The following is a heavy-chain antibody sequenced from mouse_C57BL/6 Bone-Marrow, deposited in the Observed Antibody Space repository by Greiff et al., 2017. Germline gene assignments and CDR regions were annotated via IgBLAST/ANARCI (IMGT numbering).Heavy chain of an antibody. V-gene: IGHV1-50*01. CDR3: ARRGLLRGAY. CDR2: IDPSDSYT. J-gene: IGHJ3*01. D-gene: IGHD2-3*01. CDR1: GYTFTSYG. Sequence: QVQLKQPGAELVKAGVVVPLSCQASGYTFTSYGMQWVKQRPGQGLEWIGEIDPSDSYTNYNHKFKCKATLTVDTSSSTAYMQLSSLTSEDSAIYYCARRGLLRGAYWGQGTLVTVSA.